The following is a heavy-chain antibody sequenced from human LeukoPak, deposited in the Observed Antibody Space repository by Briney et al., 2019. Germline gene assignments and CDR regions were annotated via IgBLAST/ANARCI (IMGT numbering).Heavy chain of an antibody. J-gene: IGHJ3*02. Sequence: GGSLRLSCAASGFTFSSYSMNWVRQAPGKGRGWGSYISSSSSNIYYADSVKGRFTISRDNAKNSLYLQMTSLRAEDTAVYYCARDPYYDFWSGYDAFDIWGQGTMVTVSS. CDR1: GFTFSSYS. V-gene: IGHV3-48*01. D-gene: IGHD3-3*01. CDR2: ISSSSSNI. CDR3: ARDPYYDFWSGYDAFDI.